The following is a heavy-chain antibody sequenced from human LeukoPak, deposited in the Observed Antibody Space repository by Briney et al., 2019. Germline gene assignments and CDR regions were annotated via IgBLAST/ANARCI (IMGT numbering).Heavy chain of an antibody. Sequence: GASVKVSCKASGYTSTGYYMHWVRQAPGQGLEWMGWINPNSGGTNYAQKFQGRVTMTRDTSISTAYMELSRLRSDDTAVYYCARSGRRITIFGVVSYWGQGTLVTVSS. CDR1: GYTSTGYY. J-gene: IGHJ4*02. V-gene: IGHV1-2*02. CDR3: ARSGRRITIFGVVSY. D-gene: IGHD3-3*01. CDR2: INPNSGGT.